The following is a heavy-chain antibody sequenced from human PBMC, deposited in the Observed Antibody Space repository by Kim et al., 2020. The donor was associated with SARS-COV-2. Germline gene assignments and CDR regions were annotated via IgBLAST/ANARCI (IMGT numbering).Heavy chain of an antibody. CDR1: GFTFSSYG. CDR3: ASYYGSGSYYSPRLDY. V-gene: IGHV3-33*05. CDR2: ISYDGSNK. Sequence: GGSLRLSCAASGFTFSSYGMHWVRQAPGKGLEWVAVISYDGSNKYYADSVKVRFTISRDNSKNTLYLQMNSLRAEDTAVYYCASYYGSGSYYSPRLDYWGQGTLVTVSS. D-gene: IGHD3-10*01. J-gene: IGHJ4*02.